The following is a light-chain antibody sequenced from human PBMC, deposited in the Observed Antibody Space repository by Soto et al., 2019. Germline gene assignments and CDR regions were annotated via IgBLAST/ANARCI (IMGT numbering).Light chain of an antibody. CDR2: DVT. V-gene: IGLV2-14*01. Sequence: QSALTQPASVSGSPGQSITISCTGTSSDVGGYIYVSWYQQHPGKAPKLMIYDVTDRPSGVSNRFSGSKSGTSATLGITGLQTGDEADYYCGTWDSSLSAHVVFGGGTQLTVL. CDR3: GTWDSSLSAHVV. CDR1: SSDVGGYIY. J-gene: IGLJ2*01.